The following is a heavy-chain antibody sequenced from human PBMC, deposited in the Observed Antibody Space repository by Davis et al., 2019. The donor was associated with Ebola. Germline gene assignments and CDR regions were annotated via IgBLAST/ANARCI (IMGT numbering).Heavy chain of an antibody. CDR1: GFSLSASGMR. CDR2: VDWDDYK. D-gene: IGHD3-3*01. J-gene: IGHJ4*02. Sequence: SGPTLVKPTQTLTLTCAFSGFSLSASGMRVGWVRQSPGKPLEWLARVDWDDYKFYITSLKTRLSISKDPSKNQVVLTMANMDPVDTATYYCARMPGSGASYFESWGQGILVTVSS. CDR3: ARMPGSGASYFES. V-gene: IGHV2-70*04.